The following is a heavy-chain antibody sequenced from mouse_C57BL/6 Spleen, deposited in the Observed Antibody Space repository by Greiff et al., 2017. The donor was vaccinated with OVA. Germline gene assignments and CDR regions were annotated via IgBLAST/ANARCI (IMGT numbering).Heavy chain of an antibody. V-gene: IGHV1-64*01. Sequence: VQLQQPGAELVKPGASVKLSCKASGYTFTSYWMYWVKQRPGQGLEWIGMVHPNSGSTNYNEKFKSKVTLTVDKSSSTAYMQLISLTSEDSAVYYCASEEYDAMDYWGQGTSVTVSS. CDR3: ASEEYDAMDY. CDR2: VHPNSGST. J-gene: IGHJ4*01. CDR1: GYTFTSYW. D-gene: IGHD2-14*01.